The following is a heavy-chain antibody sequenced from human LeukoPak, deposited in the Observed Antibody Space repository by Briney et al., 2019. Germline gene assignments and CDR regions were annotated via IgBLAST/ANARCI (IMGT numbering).Heavy chain of an antibody. CDR1: GYTFTSYY. V-gene: IGHV1-46*01. CDR3: ARRPFYDSSGYYYVELDY. CDR2: INPSGGST. J-gene: IGHJ4*02. D-gene: IGHD3-22*01. Sequence: ASVKVSCKASGYTFTSYYMHWVRQAPGQGLEWMGIINPSGGSTSYAQKFQGRVTMTRDTSTSTVYMELSRLRSDDTAMYYCARRPFYDSSGYYYVELDYWGQGTLVTVSS.